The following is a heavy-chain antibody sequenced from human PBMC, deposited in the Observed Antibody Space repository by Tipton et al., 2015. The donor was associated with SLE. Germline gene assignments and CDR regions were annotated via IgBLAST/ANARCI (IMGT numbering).Heavy chain of an antibody. CDR3: ARDSTFYRF. CDR2: IYVAGNT. CDR1: GGSISSSS. D-gene: IGHD6-13*01. V-gene: IGHV4-59*01. Sequence: TLSLTCNVSGGSISSSSWTWIRQSPGMGLEWIASIYVAGNTNYNPSLKSRITISVDTSKNQFSLKLSSVTAADTAVYYCARDSTFYRFWGEGTLVTVSS. J-gene: IGHJ4*02.